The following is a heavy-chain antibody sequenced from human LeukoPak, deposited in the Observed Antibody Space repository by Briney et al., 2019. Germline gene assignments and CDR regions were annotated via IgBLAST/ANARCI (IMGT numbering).Heavy chain of an antibody. CDR1: GGSISRGGYY. CDR3: ARSRDDFWSGYYLFDY. CDR2: IYYSGST. V-gene: IGHV4-39*01. D-gene: IGHD3-3*01. J-gene: IGHJ4*02. Sequence: SQTLSLTCTVSGGSISRGGYYWSWIRQPPGKGLEWIGSIYYSGSTYYNPSLKSRVTISVDTSKNQFSLKLSSVTAADTAVYYCARSRDDFWSGYYLFDYWGQGTLVTVSS.